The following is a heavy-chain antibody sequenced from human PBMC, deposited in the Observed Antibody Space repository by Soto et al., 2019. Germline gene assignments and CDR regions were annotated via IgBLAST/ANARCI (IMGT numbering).Heavy chain of an antibody. J-gene: IGHJ4*03. CDR1: GYMFTKSA. Sequence: ASVKVSCKASGYMFTKSAMHWVRQAPGQRLEWMGWISGDSGNTKYSPKLQDRVTVTRDTSASTAYMELSSLRSEDTALYYCARDGVAAGNINFDYWGQGTLVTVSS. CDR3: ARDGVAAGNINFDY. CDR2: ISGDSGNT. V-gene: IGHV1-3*01. D-gene: IGHD6-19*01.